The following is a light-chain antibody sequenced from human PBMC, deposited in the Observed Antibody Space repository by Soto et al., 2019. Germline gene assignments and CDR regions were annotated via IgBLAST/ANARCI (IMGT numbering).Light chain of an antibody. J-gene: IGKJ2*02. Sequence: DIQMTQSPSTLSASVGDRVTITCRASQSISSRLAWYQQKPGKAPRLLIYKASSLESGVPSRFSGSGSGTEFTLTISSLQPDDFATYYCQQYNSYSERTFGQGTMLEIK. CDR2: KAS. V-gene: IGKV1-5*03. CDR3: QQYNSYSERT. CDR1: QSISSR.